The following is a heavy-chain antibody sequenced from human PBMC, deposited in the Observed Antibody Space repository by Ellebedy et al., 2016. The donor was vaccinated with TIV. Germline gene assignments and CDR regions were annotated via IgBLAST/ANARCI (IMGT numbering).Heavy chain of an antibody. CDR1: GFTFSTYA. CDR2: ISYDGSNE. J-gene: IGHJ4*02. CDR3: ASLGYTSTLSSNTPSDS. V-gene: IGHV3-30*04. Sequence: GESLKISCAASGFTFSTYAMHWVRQAPGKGLEWVASISYDGSNENYADSVKGRFTISRDNSRNTLYLQMNSLRTEDTAVYYCASLGYTSTLSSNTPSDSWGQGTLVTVSS. D-gene: IGHD6-19*01.